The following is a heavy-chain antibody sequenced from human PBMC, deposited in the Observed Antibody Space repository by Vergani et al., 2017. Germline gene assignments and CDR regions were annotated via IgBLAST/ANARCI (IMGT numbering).Heavy chain of an antibody. CDR3: AKHFRGWGIDY. CDR2: IKFDGSNQ. Sequence: QVQLVESGGGVVQRGGSLRLSCATSGFTLSNYDMQWIPQGPGKGLELVAFIKFDGSNQYYADSVKGRFTLSRDFSKNTLYLQMNSLRTDDTATYYCAKHFRGWGIDYWGQGTQVIVSS. D-gene: IGHD3-16*01. CDR1: GFTLSNYD. V-gene: IGHV3-30*02. J-gene: IGHJ4*02.